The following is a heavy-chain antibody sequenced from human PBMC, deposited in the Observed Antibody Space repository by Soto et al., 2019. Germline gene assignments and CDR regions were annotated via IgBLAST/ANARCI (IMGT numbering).Heavy chain of an antibody. D-gene: IGHD5-12*01. CDR2: IATAGDT. CDR3: ARVTEGGSVDY. V-gene: IGHV3-13*04. Sequence: EVQLVESGGGLVQPGGSLRLSCAASGFTFSSYDMHWVRQATGKGLEWVSAIATAGDTYYPGSVKGRFTISRENAKNSLYLQMNSLRAGDTAVYYCARVTEGGSVDYWGQGTLVTVSS. CDR1: GFTFSSYD. J-gene: IGHJ4*02.